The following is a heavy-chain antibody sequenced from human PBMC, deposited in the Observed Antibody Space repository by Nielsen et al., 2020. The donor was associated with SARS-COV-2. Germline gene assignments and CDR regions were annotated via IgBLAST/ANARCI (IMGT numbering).Heavy chain of an antibody. CDR1: GFTFNTYA. D-gene: IGHD5-12*01. CDR3: ASDPSYASSWLHYFDF. J-gene: IGHJ4*02. CDR2: ISAGGRI. V-gene: IGHV3-23*01. Sequence: GESLKISCTAFGFTFNTYAMAWVRQAPGKGLEWVSTISAGGRIYFADSVKGRFTIPRDNSENTLFLQMNNLRDEDTAVYYCASDPSYASSWLHYFDFWGQGTLVTVSS.